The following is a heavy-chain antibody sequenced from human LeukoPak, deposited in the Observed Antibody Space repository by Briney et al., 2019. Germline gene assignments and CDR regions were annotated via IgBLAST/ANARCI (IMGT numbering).Heavy chain of an antibody. V-gene: IGHV3-53*01. J-gene: IGHJ5*02. CDR3: AREVGATRGLVP. CDR1: GFTVSSNY. Sequence: GGSLRLSCAASGFTVSSNYMSWVRQAPGKGLEWVSIIYSSGNTYYADSVKGRFTISRDTSKNTLYLQMNSLGAEDTAFYYCAREVGATRGLVPWGQGTLVTVSS. D-gene: IGHD1-26*01. CDR2: IYSSGNT.